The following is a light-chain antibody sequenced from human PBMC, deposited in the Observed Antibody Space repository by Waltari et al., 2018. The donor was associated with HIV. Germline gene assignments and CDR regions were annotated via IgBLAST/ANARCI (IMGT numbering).Light chain of an antibody. Sequence: QSVLTQPPSVSGAPGQRVSISCTGSTSNIGAGYDVHWYHQVPGTAPKLLIFGNTNGPSGVPDRISGSKSGTSASLAISGLRAEDEAYYYCQSYDSSLSGSWVFGGGTKLTVL. J-gene: IGLJ3*02. V-gene: IGLV1-40*01. CDR3: QSYDSSLSGSWV. CDR2: GNT. CDR1: TSNIGAGYD.